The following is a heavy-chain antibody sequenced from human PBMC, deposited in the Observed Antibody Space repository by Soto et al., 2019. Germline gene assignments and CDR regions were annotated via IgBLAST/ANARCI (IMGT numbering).Heavy chain of an antibody. Sequence: SETLSLTCTVSGGSINDFYWSWIRQPPGKGLEWIGYIYYSGSTDYNPSLKGRVTISVDTSKNQFSLKLRSVTAADTAVYYCARVGGVAARTFDYWGKGTLVTVSS. CDR3: ARVGGVAARTFDY. J-gene: IGHJ4*02. CDR2: IYYSGST. D-gene: IGHD6-6*01. CDR1: GGSINDFY. V-gene: IGHV4-59*01.